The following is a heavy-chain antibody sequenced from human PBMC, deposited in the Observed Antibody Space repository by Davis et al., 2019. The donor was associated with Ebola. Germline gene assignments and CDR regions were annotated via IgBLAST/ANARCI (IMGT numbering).Heavy chain of an antibody. CDR3: AREAYDFWSGYYYYYYGMDV. CDR1: GFTFSSYA. J-gene: IGHJ6*02. V-gene: IGHV3-23*01. Sequence: GESLKISCAASGFTFSSYAMSWVRQAPGKGLEWVSAISGSGGSTYYADSVKGRFTISRDNSKNTLYLQMNSLRAEDTAVYYCAREAYDFWSGYYYYYYGMDVWGQGTTVTVSS. D-gene: IGHD3-3*01. CDR2: ISGSGGST.